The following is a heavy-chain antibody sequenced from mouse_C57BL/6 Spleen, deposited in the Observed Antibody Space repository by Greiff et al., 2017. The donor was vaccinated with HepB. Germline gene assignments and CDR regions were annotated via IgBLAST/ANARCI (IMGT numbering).Heavy chain of an antibody. V-gene: IGHV3-6*01. D-gene: IGHD1-1*01. CDR1: GYSITSGYY. Sequence: ESGPGLVKPSQSLSLTCSVTGYSITSGYYWNWIRQFPGNKLEWMGYISYDGSNNYNPSLKNRISITRDTSKNQFFLKLNSVTTEDTATYYCARTTTVVKGYFDYWGQGTTLTVSS. CDR3: ARTTTVVKGYFDY. CDR2: ISYDGSN. J-gene: IGHJ2*01.